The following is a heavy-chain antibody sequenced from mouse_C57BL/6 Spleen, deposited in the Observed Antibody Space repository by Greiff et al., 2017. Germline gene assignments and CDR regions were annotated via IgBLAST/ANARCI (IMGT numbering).Heavy chain of an antibody. CDR1: GYTFTSYW. D-gene: IGHD1-3*01. CDR2: IYPSDSET. Sequence: QVQLKQPGAELVRPGSSVKLSCKASGYTFTSYWMDWVKQRPGQGLEWIGNIYPSDSETHYNQKFKDKATLTVDKSSSTAYMQLSSLTSEDSAVYYCARESSLYYAMDYWGQGTSVTVSS. J-gene: IGHJ4*01. CDR3: ARESSLYYAMDY. V-gene: IGHV1-61*01.